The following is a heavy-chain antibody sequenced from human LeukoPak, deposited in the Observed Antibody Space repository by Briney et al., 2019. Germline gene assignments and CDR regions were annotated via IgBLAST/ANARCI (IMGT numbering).Heavy chain of an antibody. CDR3: AKDGRYCSSTSCPRCVY. CDR2: ISGSGGST. D-gene: IGHD2-2*01. V-gene: IGHV3-23*01. Sequence: GGSLRLSCTASGFTFSTYGMSWVRQAPGKGLEWVSAISGSGGSTYYADSVKGRFTISRDNSKNTLYLQMNSLRAEDTAVYYCAKDGRYCSSTSCPRCVYWGQGTLVTVSS. J-gene: IGHJ4*02. CDR1: GFTFSTYG.